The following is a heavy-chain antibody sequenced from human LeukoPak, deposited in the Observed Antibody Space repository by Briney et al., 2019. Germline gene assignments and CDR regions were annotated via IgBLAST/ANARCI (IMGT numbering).Heavy chain of an antibody. V-gene: IGHV4-39*07. D-gene: IGHD3-3*01. J-gene: IGHJ5*02. CDR1: GGSISSSSYY. Sequence: KASETLSLTCTVSGGSISSSSYYWGWIRQPPGKGLEWIGSIYYSGSTYYNPSLKSRVTISVDTSKNQFSLKLSSVTAADTAVYYCARDIPDYDFWSGTLPAPFDPWGQGTLVTVSS. CDR2: IYYSGST. CDR3: ARDIPDYDFWSGTLPAPFDP.